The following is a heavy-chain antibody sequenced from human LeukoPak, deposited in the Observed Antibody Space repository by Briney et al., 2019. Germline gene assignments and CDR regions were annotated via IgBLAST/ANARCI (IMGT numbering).Heavy chain of an antibody. CDR1: GGTFSSYA. V-gene: IGHV1-18*01. D-gene: IGHD3-10*01. CDR3: ARDVPHDYGSGSYYKD. J-gene: IGHJ4*02. Sequence: ASVKVSCKASGGTFSSYAISWVRQGPGQGLEWVGWISAYNGNTNYAQKLQGRVTMITDTSTSSAYMELRSLRSDDTAVYYCARDVPHDYGSGSYYKDWGQGTLVTVSS. CDR2: ISAYNGNT.